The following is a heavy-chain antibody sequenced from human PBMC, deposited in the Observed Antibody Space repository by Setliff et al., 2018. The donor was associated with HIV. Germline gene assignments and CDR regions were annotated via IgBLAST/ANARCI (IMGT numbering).Heavy chain of an antibody. J-gene: IGHJ4*02. CDR1: DGSISSSNW. CDR3: ARGANFWSGYDS. D-gene: IGHD3-3*01. Sequence: PSETLSLTCAVSDGSISSSNWWSWVRQPLGKGLEWIGEIFHTQNPNYSPSLKSRVTISVNKSKNQFSLRLTSVTAADTAVYYCARGANFWSGYDSWGQGTLVTVSS. V-gene: IGHV4-4*02. CDR2: IFHTQNP.